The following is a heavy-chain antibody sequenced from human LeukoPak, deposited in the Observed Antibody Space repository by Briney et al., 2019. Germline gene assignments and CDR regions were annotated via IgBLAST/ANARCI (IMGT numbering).Heavy chain of an antibody. CDR1: GGSISSYY. CDR3: ARDREVGATGYYFDY. Sequence: SETLSLTCTVSGGSISSYYWSWIRQPAGKGLEWIGRIHTSGSTTYNSSLKSRVTISLDTSKNHFSLRLSSVTAADTAVYYCARDREVGATGYYFDYWGQGTLVTVSS. D-gene: IGHD1-26*01. CDR2: IHTSGST. J-gene: IGHJ4*02. V-gene: IGHV4-4*07.